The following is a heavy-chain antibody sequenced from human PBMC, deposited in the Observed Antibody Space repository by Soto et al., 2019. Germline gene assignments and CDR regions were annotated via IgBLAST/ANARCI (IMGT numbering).Heavy chain of an antibody. Sequence: GGSLRLSCAASGFTFDDYAMHWVRQAPGKGLEWVSGISWNSGSIGYADSVKGRFTISRDNAKNSLYLQMNSLRAEDTALYYCAKDNTLGELLFDYWGQGT. V-gene: IGHV3-9*01. CDR2: ISWNSGSI. D-gene: IGHD3-10*01. J-gene: IGHJ4*02. CDR3: AKDNTLGELLFDY. CDR1: GFTFDDYA.